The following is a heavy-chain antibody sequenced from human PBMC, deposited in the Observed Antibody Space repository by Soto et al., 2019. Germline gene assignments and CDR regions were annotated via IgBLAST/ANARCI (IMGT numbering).Heavy chain of an antibody. CDR1: GDSVSSNSAA. V-gene: IGHV6-1*01. J-gene: IGHJ6*02. Sequence: PSQTLSLTCAISGDSVSSNSAAWNWIRQSPSRGLEWLGRTYYRSKWYNDYAVSVKSRITINPDTSKNQFSLQLNSVTPEDTAVYYCAREWGYSSSPSWDNTGMDAWGQEATLTVSS. D-gene: IGHD6-6*01. CDR3: AREWGYSSSPSWDNTGMDA. CDR2: TYYRSKWYN.